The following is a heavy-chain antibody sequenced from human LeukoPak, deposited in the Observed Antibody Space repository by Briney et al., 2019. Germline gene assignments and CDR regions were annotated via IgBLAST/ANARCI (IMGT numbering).Heavy chain of an antibody. CDR3: ARGGMQVSGIDEFDY. J-gene: IGHJ4*02. D-gene: IGHD6-19*01. Sequence: GGSLRLSCAPSGFTFIDYDMHWVRQVIGKGLEWVSAIGIRGDTHYSGSVKGRFTISRENAESSLYLQMNSLRAEDTAVYYCARGGMQVSGIDEFDYWGQGTLVTVSS. V-gene: IGHV3-13*01. CDR1: GFTFIDYD. CDR2: IGIRGDT.